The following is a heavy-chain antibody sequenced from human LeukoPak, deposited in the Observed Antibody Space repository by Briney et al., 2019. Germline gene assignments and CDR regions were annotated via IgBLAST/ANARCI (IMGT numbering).Heavy chain of an antibody. J-gene: IGHJ3*02. CDR2: IFSSGST. Sequence: SETLSLTCTVSGGSISSDSQYWSWIRQPAGKGLEWIGRIFSSGSTNYNLSLKSRVTISVDTSKNQFSLKLTSVTAADTAVYYCARWAYGGKAAFDIWGQGTMVTVSP. D-gene: IGHD4-23*01. CDR3: ARWAYGGKAAFDI. V-gene: IGHV4-61*02. CDR1: GGSISSDSQY.